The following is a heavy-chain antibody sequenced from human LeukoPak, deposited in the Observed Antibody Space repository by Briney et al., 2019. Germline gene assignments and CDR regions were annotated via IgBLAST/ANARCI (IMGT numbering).Heavy chain of an antibody. J-gene: IGHJ4*02. CDR3: ARDPHSMVRGAIKGVDQGSY. Sequence: SVKVSCKASGGTFSSYAISWVRQAPGQGLEWMGGIIPIFGTANYAQKFQGRVTITADESTSTAYMELSSLRSEDTAVYYCARDPHSMVRGAIKGVDQGSYWGQGTLVTVSS. CDR2: IIPIFGTA. D-gene: IGHD3-10*01. V-gene: IGHV1-69*13. CDR1: GGTFSSYA.